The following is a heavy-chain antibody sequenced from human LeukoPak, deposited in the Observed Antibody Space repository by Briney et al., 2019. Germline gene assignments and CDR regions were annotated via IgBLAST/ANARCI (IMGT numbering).Heavy chain of an antibody. CDR1: GGSISSYY. D-gene: IGHD1-26*01. V-gene: IGHV4-59*08. CDR2: IYYSGST. CDR3: ARHVGAQTYFDY. Sequence: SETLSLTCTVSGGSISSYYWSWIRQPPGKGLEWIGYIYYSGSTNYNPSLKSRVTISVDTSKNQFSLKLSSVTAADTAVYYCARHVGAQTYFDYWGQGTLATVSS. J-gene: IGHJ4*02.